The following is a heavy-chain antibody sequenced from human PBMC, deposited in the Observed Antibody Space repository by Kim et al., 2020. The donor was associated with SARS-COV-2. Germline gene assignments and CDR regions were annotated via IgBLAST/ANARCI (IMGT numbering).Heavy chain of an antibody. V-gene: IGHV1-2*02. CDR2: INPNSGGT. Sequence: ASVKVSCKASGYTFTGYYMHWVRQAPGQGLEWMGWINPNSGGTNYAQKFQGRVTMTRDTSISTAYMELSRLRSDDTAVYYCARRRGVGVHLQIDYWGQGTLVTVSS. CDR3: ARRRGVGVHLQIDY. D-gene: IGHD1-26*01. J-gene: IGHJ4*02. CDR1: GYTFTGYY.